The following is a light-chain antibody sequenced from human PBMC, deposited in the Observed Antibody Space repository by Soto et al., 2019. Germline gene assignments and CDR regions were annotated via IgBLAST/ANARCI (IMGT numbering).Light chain of an antibody. J-gene: IGLJ2*01. Sequence: QSVLTQPPSASGSPGQSVTISCTGTSSDLGGYNYVSWYQQHPGKAPKLMIYEVSLRPSGVPDRFSGSKSGNTASLTVSGLQAEDEADYYCSSYAGSNNLIFGGGTKLTVL. CDR1: SSDLGGYNY. V-gene: IGLV2-8*01. CDR3: SSYAGSNNLI. CDR2: EVS.